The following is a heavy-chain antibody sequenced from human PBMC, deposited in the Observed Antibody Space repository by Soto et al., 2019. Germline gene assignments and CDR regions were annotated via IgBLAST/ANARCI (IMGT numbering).Heavy chain of an antibody. CDR2: IYHSGST. CDR1: GGSISSGGYS. J-gene: IGHJ3*02. V-gene: IGHV4-30-2*01. Sequence: SETLSLTCAVSGGSISSGGYSWSWIRQPPGKGLEWIGYIYHSGSTYYNPSLKSRVTISVDRSKNQFSLKLSSVTAADTAVYYCARGTHKMRAFDIWGQGTMVT. CDR3: ARGTHKMRAFDI.